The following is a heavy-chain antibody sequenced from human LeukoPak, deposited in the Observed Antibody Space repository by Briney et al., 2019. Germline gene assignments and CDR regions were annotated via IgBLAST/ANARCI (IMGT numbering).Heavy chain of an antibody. CDR2: ISCSDGST. CDR3: AKDSGNSSSWYY. Sequence: GGSLRLSCAASGFTFSSYAMNWVRQAPGKGLEWVAGISCSDGSTYYAGSVKGRFTISRDIPRNTLYLQMNSLRAEDTAVYYCAKDSGNSSSWYYWGQGTLVTVSS. V-gene: IGHV3-23*01. D-gene: IGHD6-13*01. J-gene: IGHJ4*02. CDR1: GFTFSSYA.